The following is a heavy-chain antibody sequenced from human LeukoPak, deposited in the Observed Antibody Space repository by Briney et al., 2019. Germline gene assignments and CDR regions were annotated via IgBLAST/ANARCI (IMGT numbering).Heavy chain of an antibody. D-gene: IGHD3-22*01. CDR1: GYTSTTYA. CDR3: ARGGASSGYYLTDS. J-gene: IGHJ4*02. V-gene: IGHV1-3*01. CDR2: INAGNGNT. Sequence: ASVKVSCKASGYTSTTYAMHWVRQAPGQRLEWMGWINAGNGNTKYSQKFQGRVTITRDTSASTAYMVLSSLRSEDTAVYYCARGGASSGYYLTDSWGQGTLVTVSS.